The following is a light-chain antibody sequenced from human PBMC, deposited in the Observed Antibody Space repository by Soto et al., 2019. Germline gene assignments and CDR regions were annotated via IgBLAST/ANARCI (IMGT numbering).Light chain of an antibody. CDR3: QQYDAFSRT. J-gene: IGKJ1*01. V-gene: IGKV1-5*01. CDR2: DAF. Sequence: DIQMTQSPSTLSASVGDRVSISCRASQSVSVWVAWYQQKPGTAPKLLICDAFTVDTGVPSRFSGSGSGTEFTLTISSLQPEDFATYYCQQYDAFSRTFGQGTRWIS. CDR1: QSVSVW.